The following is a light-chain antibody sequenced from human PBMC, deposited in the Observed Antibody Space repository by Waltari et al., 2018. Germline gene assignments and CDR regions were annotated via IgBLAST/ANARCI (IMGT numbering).Light chain of an antibody. Sequence: DIQMTQSPSSLSASVGDRVTITCRASQSISSYLNWYQQKPGKAPKLLIYAASSLQSGVPSRFSGSGSGTDFTLKISRVEAEDVGIYYCMQAVNLLYTFGQGTKLEIK. CDR1: QSISSY. J-gene: IGKJ2*01. CDR2: AAS. V-gene: IGKV1-39*01. CDR3: MQAVNLLYT.